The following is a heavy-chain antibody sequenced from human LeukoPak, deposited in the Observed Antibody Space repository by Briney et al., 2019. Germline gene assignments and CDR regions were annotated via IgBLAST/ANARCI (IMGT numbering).Heavy chain of an antibody. CDR3: TRSGYRHPYHFDS. CDR2: LYTGGGT. D-gene: IGHD3-22*01. CDR1: GFIVRTTY. V-gene: IGHV3-53*01. Sequence: GGSLRLSCTVSGFIVRTTYMSWVRQAPGKGPEWVSVLYTGGGTGYADSVKGRFTMSRDNSKNTLSLQMTSLRAEDTATYYCTRSGYRHPYHFDSWGLGTLVTVSS. J-gene: IGHJ4*02.